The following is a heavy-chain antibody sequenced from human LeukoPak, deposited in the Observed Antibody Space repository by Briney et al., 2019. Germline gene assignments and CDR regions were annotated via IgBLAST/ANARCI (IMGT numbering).Heavy chain of an antibody. Sequence: SETLSLTCTVSGGSISSYYWSWIRQPPGKGLEWIGYIYYSGSTNYNPSLKSRVTISVDTSKNQFSLKLSSVTAADTAVYYCARVKKSGYCSSTSCYTGTFDYWGQGTLVTVSS. V-gene: IGHV4-59*01. CDR3: ARVKKSGYCSSTSCYTGTFDY. J-gene: IGHJ4*02. CDR1: GGSISSYY. CDR2: IYYSGST. D-gene: IGHD2-2*02.